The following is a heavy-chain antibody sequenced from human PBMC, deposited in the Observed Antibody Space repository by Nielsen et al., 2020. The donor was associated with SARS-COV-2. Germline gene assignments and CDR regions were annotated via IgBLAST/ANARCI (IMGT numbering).Heavy chain of an antibody. CDR3: AREGATAPGRSDY. CDR2: IIPIFGST. D-gene: IGHD5-18*01. V-gene: IGHV1-69*06. Sequence: SVKVSCKASGGTFSSYGVNWVRQAPGQGLEWMGGIIPIFGSTIYAQEFQGRVTMTAGRFTSTAYMELTSLTYEDTAVYYCAREGATAPGRSDYWGQGTLVTVSS. J-gene: IGHJ4*02. CDR1: GGTFSSYG.